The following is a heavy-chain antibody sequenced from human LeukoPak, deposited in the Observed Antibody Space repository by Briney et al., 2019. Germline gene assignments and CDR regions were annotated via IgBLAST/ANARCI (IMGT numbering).Heavy chain of an antibody. D-gene: IGHD3-22*01. CDR1: GGSVSSGSYY. CDR3: AIGSSGYYYKYFDC. CDR2: IYYSGST. Sequence: SETLSLTCTVSGGSVSSGSYYWSWIRQPPGKGLEWIGYIYYSGSTNYNPSLKSRVTISVDTSKNQFSLKLTSVTAADAAVYYCAIGSSGYYYKYFDCWGQGTLVTVSS. J-gene: IGHJ4*02. V-gene: IGHV4-61*01.